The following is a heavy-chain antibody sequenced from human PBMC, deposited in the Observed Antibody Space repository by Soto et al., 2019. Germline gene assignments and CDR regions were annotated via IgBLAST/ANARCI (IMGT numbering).Heavy chain of an antibody. CDR2: IDPSDSYT. CDR1: GYSFTSYW. Sequence: LKISCKGSGYSFTSYWISWVRQMPGKGLEWMGRIDPSDSYTNYSPSFQGHVTISADKSISTAYLQWSSLKASDTAMYYCARSITIFGVVTPNYYYYYGMDVWGQGTTVTVSS. CDR3: ARSITIFGVVTPNYYYYYGMDV. V-gene: IGHV5-10-1*01. D-gene: IGHD3-3*01. J-gene: IGHJ6*02.